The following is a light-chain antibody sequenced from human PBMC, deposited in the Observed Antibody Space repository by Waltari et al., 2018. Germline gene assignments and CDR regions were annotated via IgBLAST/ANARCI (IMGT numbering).Light chain of an antibody. J-gene: IGKJ2*03. CDR3: QQFNSYPHS. CDR2: AAS. CDR1: KGINSY. V-gene: IGKV1-9*01. Sequence: IQLTQLPCSLSAFVGDRVSITCRASKGINSYLVWHQQKPGKAPKVLIDAASALQSGVPARFRGSGSGTDFTPAIIRLHPEYSSTYYSQQFNSYPHSCGHGANLVIK.